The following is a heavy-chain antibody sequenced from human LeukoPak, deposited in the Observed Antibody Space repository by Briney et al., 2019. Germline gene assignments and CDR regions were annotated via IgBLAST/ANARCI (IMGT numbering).Heavy chain of an antibody. J-gene: IGHJ4*02. CDR1: GVSFSGYY. CDR2: INHNGST. D-gene: IGHD2-15*01. Sequence: PSATLSLTCAVYGVSFSGYYWSWIRQPPGKGLDWIGEINHNGSTNYNPSLKSRVTISVDTSKNQLSLKLSSVTAADTAVYYCASLGTYCSGGSCYSFDYWGQGTLVTVSS. V-gene: IGHV4-34*01. CDR3: ASLGTYCSGGSCYSFDY.